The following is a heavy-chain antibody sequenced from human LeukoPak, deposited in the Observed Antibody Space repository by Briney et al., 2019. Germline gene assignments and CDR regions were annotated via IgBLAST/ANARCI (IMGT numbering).Heavy chain of an antibody. CDR1: GYSISSGYY. CDR2: IYYSGST. V-gene: IGHV4-38-2*02. J-gene: IGHJ4*02. Sequence: PSETLSLTCTVSGYSISSGYYWGWIRQPPGKGVEWIGSIYYSGSTYYNPSLKSRVTISVDTSKNQFSLKLSSVTAADTAVYYCARGSYSSSWFDYWGQGTLVTVSS. CDR3: ARGSYSSSWFDY. D-gene: IGHD6-13*01.